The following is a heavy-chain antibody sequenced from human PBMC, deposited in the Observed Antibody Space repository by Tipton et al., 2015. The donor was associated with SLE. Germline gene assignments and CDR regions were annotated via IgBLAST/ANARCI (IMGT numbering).Heavy chain of an antibody. CDR1: GFTFTSYA. J-gene: IGHJ4*02. D-gene: IGHD1-26*01. Sequence: SLRLSCAASGFTFTSYAMHWVRQAPGKGLEWVALISQDGSEKFYADSVKGRFTISRDNSKNTLFVQMDRLRAEDTALYYCAKVGATILPGNFDYWGQGTLVTVSS. CDR3: AKVGATILPGNFDY. V-gene: IGHV3-33*03. CDR2: ISQDGSEK.